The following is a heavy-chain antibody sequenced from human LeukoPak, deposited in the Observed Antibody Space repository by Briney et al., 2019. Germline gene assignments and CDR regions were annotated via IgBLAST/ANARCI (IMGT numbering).Heavy chain of an antibody. CDR3: AKDASLWFGELSHHYYYYGMDV. Sequence: PGGSLRLSCAASGFTFSSYAMSWVRQAPGKGLEWVSAISGSGGSTYYADSVKGRFTISRDNSKNTLYLQMNSLRAEDTAVYYCAKDASLWFGELSHHYYYYGMDVWGQGTTVTVSS. V-gene: IGHV3-23*01. CDR1: GFTFSSYA. CDR2: ISGSGGST. J-gene: IGHJ6*02. D-gene: IGHD3-10*01.